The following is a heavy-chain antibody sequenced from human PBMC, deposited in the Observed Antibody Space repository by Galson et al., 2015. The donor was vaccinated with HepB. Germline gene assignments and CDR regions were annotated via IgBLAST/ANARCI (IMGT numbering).Heavy chain of an antibody. J-gene: IGHJ6*02. D-gene: IGHD3-3*01. CDR3: ARAEDGCWSGYYARLPNENYYYHYGMDV. CDR2: VSDDGSNT. Sequence: SLRLSCAASGFTFSNYAMHWVRQAPSKGLEWVAVVSDDGSNTYYADSVKGRFTISRDTSKNTLYLQMNSLRAEDTAVYYCARAEDGCWSGYYARLPNENYYYHYGMDVWGQGTTVTVSS. V-gene: IGHV3-30*04. CDR1: GFTFSNYA.